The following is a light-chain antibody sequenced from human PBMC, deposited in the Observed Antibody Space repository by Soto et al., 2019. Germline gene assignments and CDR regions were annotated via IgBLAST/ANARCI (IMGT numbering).Light chain of an antibody. CDR3: QHYNSRPPPWT. Sequence: EIVMTQSPATLSVSPGERATISCRASQSVGSKLAWYQQKPGQAPGVLIYGASTRATGIPARFSGSGSGTEFALTISSLKSEDFAVSFCQHYNSRPPPWTFGQGTKVEVK. CDR1: QSVGSK. V-gene: IGKV3-15*01. CDR2: GAS. J-gene: IGKJ1*01.